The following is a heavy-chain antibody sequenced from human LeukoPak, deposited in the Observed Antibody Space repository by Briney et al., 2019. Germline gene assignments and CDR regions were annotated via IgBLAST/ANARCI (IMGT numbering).Heavy chain of an antibody. D-gene: IGHD5-24*01. CDR1: GFTFSSSS. V-gene: IGHV3-74*01. CDR3: VRDGDAYNFDW. CDR2: IKGDGTYK. J-gene: IGHJ4*02. Sequence: GGSLRLSCAASGFTFSSSSISWVRQAPGKGLEWVSRIKGDGTYKNYADSVRGRFTISRDNAKNTLSLQMNSLRAEDTAVYFCVRDGDAYNFDWWGQGALVTVSS.